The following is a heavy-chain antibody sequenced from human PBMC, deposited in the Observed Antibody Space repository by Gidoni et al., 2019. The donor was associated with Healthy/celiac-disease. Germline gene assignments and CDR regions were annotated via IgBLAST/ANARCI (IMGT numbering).Heavy chain of an antibody. J-gene: IGHJ3*02. CDR2: IYYSGST. CDR3: AREGYYDSSGYYLPEAFDI. CDR1: GGSISSRSYY. Sequence: KPSETLSLTCTVSGGSISSRSYYWGWIRQPPGKGLEWIGSIYYSGSTYYNPSLKSRVTISVDTSKNQFSLKLSSVTAADTAVYYCAREGYYDSSGYYLPEAFDIWGQGTMVTVSS. D-gene: IGHD3-22*01. V-gene: IGHV4-39*07.